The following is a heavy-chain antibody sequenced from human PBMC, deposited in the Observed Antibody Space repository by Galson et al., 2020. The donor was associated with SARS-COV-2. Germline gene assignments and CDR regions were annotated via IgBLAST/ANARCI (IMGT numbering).Heavy chain of an antibody. D-gene: IGHD1-26*01. Sequence: TGGSLRLSCAASGFTFSSYGMHWVRQALGKGLEWVAVISYDGSNKYYADSVKGRFTISRDNSKNTLYLQMNSLRAEDTAVYYCAKDGEWELRFGEFDYWGQGTLVTGSS. CDR1: GFTFSSYG. CDR3: AKDGEWELRFGEFDY. CDR2: ISYDGSNK. J-gene: IGHJ4*02. V-gene: IGHV3-30*18.